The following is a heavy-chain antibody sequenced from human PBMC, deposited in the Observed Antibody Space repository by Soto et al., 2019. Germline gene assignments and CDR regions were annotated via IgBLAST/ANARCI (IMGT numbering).Heavy chain of an antibody. CDR2: LYDVDGS. CDR3: ATWHEREHAYDV. D-gene: IGHD1-1*01. V-gene: IGHV3-53*01. CDR1: GHTVSGKKY. J-gene: IGHJ3*01. Sequence: DVQLVEPGGGLMQPGESLRLSCAASGHTVSGKKYVAWVRQAPGKGLEWVSALYDVDGSFYADSVKGRFTTSSDSSKTTVYLQMNGLRPDDTAVYYCATWHEREHAYDVWGQGTTVTVSS.